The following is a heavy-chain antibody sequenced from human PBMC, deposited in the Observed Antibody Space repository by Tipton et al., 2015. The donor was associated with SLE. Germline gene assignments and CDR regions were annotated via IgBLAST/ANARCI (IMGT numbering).Heavy chain of an antibody. Sequence: QLVQSGPEVKKPGASVKVSCKASGYTFTSYGISWVRQAPGQGLEWMGWISAYNGNTNYAQKLQGRVTMTRDTSTSTVYMELSSLRSEDTAVYYCVKLVGATGWEYFDYWGQGTLVTVSS. CDR1: GYTFTSYG. CDR2: ISAYNGNT. V-gene: IGHV1-18*01. D-gene: IGHD1-26*01. CDR3: VKLVGATGWEYFDY. J-gene: IGHJ4*02.